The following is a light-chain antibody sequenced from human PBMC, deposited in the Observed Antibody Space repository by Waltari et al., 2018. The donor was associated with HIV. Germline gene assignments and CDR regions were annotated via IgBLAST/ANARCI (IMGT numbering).Light chain of an antibody. CDR2: GVS. J-gene: IGKJ5*01. Sequence: EIVLTQSPGTLSLSPGDGATLSCRASQSVSSSYLAWYQQKPGRAPRLLIYGVSSRATGIPDRFSVSGSGTDFTLIISRLEPEDFAVYYCQQYGSSPPITFGQGTRLEIK. CDR3: QQYGSSPPIT. CDR1: QSVSSSY. V-gene: IGKV3-20*01.